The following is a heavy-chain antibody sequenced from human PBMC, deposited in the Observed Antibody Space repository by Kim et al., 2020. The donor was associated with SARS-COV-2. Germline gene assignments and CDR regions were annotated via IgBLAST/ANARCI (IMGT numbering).Heavy chain of an antibody. CDR1: GGSFSGYY. Sequence: SETLSLTCAVYGGSFSGYYWSWIRQPPGKGLEWIGEINHSGSTNYNPSLKSRVTISVDTSKNQFSLKLSSVTAADTAVYYCARIPPYCSSTSCYTPYYYYYYYMDVWGKGTTVTVSS. CDR2: INHSGST. D-gene: IGHD2-2*02. CDR3: ARIPPYCSSTSCYTPYYYYYYYMDV. V-gene: IGHV4-34*01. J-gene: IGHJ6*03.